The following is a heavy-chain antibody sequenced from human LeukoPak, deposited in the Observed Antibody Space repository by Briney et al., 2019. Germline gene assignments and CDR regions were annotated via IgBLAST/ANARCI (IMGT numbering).Heavy chain of an antibody. D-gene: IGHD6-6*01. V-gene: IGHV4-31*03. CDR3: ARAPFFGSSSSYYYYYSMDV. Sequence: SQTLSLTCTVSGGSISSGGYYWSWIRQHPGKGLEWIGYIYYSGSTYYNPSLKSRVTISVDTSKNQFSLKLSSVTAADTAVYYCARAPFFGSSSSYYYYYSMDVWGQGTTVTVSS. CDR2: IYYSGST. J-gene: IGHJ6*02. CDR1: GGSISSGGYY.